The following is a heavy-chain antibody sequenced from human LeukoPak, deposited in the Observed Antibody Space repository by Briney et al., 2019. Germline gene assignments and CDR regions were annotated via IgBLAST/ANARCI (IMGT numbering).Heavy chain of an antibody. CDR1: GFTFSRYG. CDR3: AREMRSYGPDY. Sequence: SRSLRLSCAASGFTFSRYGTHWVRQAPGKGLEWVALIWYDGSNKYYADSVKGRFAISRDNSKNTLYLQMNSLRAEDTAVYYCAREMRSYGPDYWGQGTLVTVSS. V-gene: IGHV3-33*01. J-gene: IGHJ4*02. D-gene: IGHD5-18*01. CDR2: IWYDGSNK.